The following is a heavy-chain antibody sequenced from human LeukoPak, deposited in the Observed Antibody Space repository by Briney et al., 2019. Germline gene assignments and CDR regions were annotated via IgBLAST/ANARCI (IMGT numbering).Heavy chain of an antibody. Sequence: GGSLRLSCAASGFTFDDYAMHWVRQAPGKGLEWVSGISWNSGSIGYADSVKGRFTISRDNAKNSLYLQMNSLRAEDTALYYCAKGGILGFRHAFDIWGQGTMVTVSS. D-gene: IGHD6-13*01. J-gene: IGHJ3*02. CDR1: GFTFDDYA. CDR3: AKGGILGFRHAFDI. V-gene: IGHV3-9*01. CDR2: ISWNSGSI.